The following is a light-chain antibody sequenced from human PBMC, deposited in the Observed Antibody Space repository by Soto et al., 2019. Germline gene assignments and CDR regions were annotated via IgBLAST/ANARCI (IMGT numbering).Light chain of an antibody. CDR3: QLYHSYWT. CDR2: DAS. J-gene: IGKJ1*01. V-gene: IGKV1-5*01. Sequence: DFQMAQSPPTLSASVGDRVTITCRASQNIRSRLAWFQQKPGKAPKLLIYDASSLESGVPQRFSGSGSGTEFTLTISSLQTDDCSPYYGQLYHSYWTFGQRAKVDIK. CDR1: QNIRSR.